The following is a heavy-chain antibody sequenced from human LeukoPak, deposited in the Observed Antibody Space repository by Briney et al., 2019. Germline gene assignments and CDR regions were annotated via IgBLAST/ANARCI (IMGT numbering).Heavy chain of an antibody. D-gene: IGHD4-23*01. J-gene: IGHJ4*02. CDR2: IYYSGST. Sequence: SETLSLTCTVSGGSSSSYYWSWIRQPPGKGLEWIGYIYYSGSTNYNPSLKSRVTISVDTSKNQFSLKLSSVTAADTAVYYCARGGGNYGGNSMDYWGQGTLVTVSS. CDR1: GGSSSSYY. CDR3: ARGGGNYGGNSMDY. V-gene: IGHV4-59*01.